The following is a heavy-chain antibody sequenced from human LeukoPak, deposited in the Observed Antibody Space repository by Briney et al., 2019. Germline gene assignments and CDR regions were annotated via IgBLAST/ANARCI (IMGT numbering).Heavy chain of an antibody. V-gene: IGHV4-59*08. D-gene: IGHD1-14*01. CDR3: ARHGTTSYYFDY. CDR1: GDSIRSSY. J-gene: IGHJ4*02. Sequence: SETLSLTCTVSGDSIRSSYWSCIRQPPAKGLEWIGDIYYSGSTNYNPSPASRVTISVDTSKIQLSLKLTAVTAADTAVYYCARHGTTSYYFDYWGQGTLVTVYS. CDR2: IYYSGST.